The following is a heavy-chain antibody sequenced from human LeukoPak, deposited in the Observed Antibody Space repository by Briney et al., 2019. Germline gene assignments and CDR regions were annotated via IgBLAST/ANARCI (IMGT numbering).Heavy chain of an antibody. CDR1: GGSISSSSYY. J-gene: IGHJ3*02. V-gene: IGHV4-39*01. CDR3: ARERGVYNWNLAFDI. Sequence: SETLSLTCTVSGGSISSSSYYWGWIRQPPGKGLEWIGSIYYSGSTYYNPSLKSRVTISVDTSKNQFSLKLSSVTAADTAVYYCARERGVYNWNLAFDIWGQGTMVTVSS. CDR2: IYYSGST. D-gene: IGHD1-7*01.